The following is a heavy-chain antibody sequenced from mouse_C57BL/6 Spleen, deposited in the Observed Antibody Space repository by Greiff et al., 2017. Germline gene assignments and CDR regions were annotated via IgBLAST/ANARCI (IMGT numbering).Heavy chain of an antibody. CDR2: IDPSDSYT. Sequence: QVQLQQPGAELVKPGASVKLSCKASGYTFTSYWMQWVNQRPGQGLEWIGEIDPSDSYTNYNQKFKGKATLTVDPSSSTAYMQLSSLTSEDSAVYYCARYYGSSLGYFDVWGTGTTVTVSS. J-gene: IGHJ1*03. D-gene: IGHD1-1*01. CDR1: GYTFTSYW. CDR3: ARYYGSSLGYFDV. V-gene: IGHV1-50*01.